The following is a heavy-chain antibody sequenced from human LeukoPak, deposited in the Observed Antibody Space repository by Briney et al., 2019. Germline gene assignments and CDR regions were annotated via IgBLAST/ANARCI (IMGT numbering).Heavy chain of an antibody. V-gene: IGHV4-39*01. CDR3: ARDYYDSSGSINWFDP. CDR1: GASMSTSNYY. CDR2: IYNSGST. D-gene: IGHD3-22*01. J-gene: IGHJ5*02. Sequence: SETLSLTCNVSGASMSTSNYYWGWVRQSPGKGLEWIGSIYNSGSTYYNPSLKSRVTMSVDTSKNQFYLKLTSVTAADTAVYFCARDYYDSSGSINWFDPWGQGILVTVAS.